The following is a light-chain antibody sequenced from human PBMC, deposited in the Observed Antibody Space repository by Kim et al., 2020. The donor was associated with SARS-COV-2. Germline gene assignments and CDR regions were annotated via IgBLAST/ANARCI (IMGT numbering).Light chain of an antibody. V-gene: IGLV3-1*01. CDR3: QAWDRSTVV. CDR2: QDK. CDR1: KLGDKF. Sequence: LPPGQTARITCSGDKLGDKFACGYQKRQGQSPILVIYQDKKRPPGIPERFAGSNPGHTATLTISGTQALDEADYYCQAWDRSTVVFGGGTQLTVL. J-gene: IGLJ2*01.